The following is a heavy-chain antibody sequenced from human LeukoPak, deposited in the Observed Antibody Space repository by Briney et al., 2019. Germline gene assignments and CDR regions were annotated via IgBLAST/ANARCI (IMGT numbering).Heavy chain of an antibody. D-gene: IGHD3-3*01. CDR1: GGSFSGYF. V-gene: IGHV4-34*01. CDR2: INHGGDT. J-gene: IGHJ3*02. Sequence: PSETLSLTCAVYGGSFSGYFYNWIRQTPGQGLEWIGEINHGGDTNYNPSLKSRVTMSVDSSKNQLSLSLSSLTAADTAVYYCARHLRLLESPFPPRAFDIWGQGTTVTVSS. CDR3: ARHLRLLESPFPPRAFDI.